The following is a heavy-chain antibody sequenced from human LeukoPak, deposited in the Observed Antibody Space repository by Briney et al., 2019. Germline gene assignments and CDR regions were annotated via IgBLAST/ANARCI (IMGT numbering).Heavy chain of an antibody. J-gene: IGHJ4*02. CDR2: INEDGSTT. Sequence: GGSLRLSCAASGVTFSSNWMHWVRQAPGKGLVWVSRINEDGSTTNYADSVKGRFTISRDNAKNTLYLQMNSLRAEDTAAYYCVRDLGGRSGHWGQGTLVTVSS. D-gene: IGHD1-26*01. CDR1: GVTFSSNW. CDR3: VRDLGGRSGH. V-gene: IGHV3-74*01.